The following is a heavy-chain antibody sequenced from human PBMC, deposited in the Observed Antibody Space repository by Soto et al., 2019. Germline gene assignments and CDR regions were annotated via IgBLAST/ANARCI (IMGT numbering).Heavy chain of an antibody. J-gene: IGHJ4*02. V-gene: IGHV3-33*01. D-gene: IGHD6-13*01. CDR1: GFTFSSYG. CDR3: ARDTGIAETRGLDY. Sequence: VQLVKSGGGVVQPGRSLRLSCAASGFTFSSYGMHWVRQAPGKGLEWVAVIWYDGSNKYYADSVKGRFTISRDNSKNTLYLQMNSLRAEDTAVYYCARDTGIAETRGLDYWGQGTLGTVSS. CDR2: IWYDGSNK.